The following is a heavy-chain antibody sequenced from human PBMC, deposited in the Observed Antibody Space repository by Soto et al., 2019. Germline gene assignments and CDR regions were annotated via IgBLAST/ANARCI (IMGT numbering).Heavy chain of an antibody. CDR1: GGSISSSNW. V-gene: IGHV4-4*02. CDR2: TYHSGST. CDR3: ARVLLRGYEVGAPTQIDY. J-gene: IGHJ4*02. D-gene: IGHD1-26*01. Sequence: ETLSLTCAVSGGSISSSNWWSWVRQPPGKGLEWIGETYHSGSTNYNPSLKSRVTISVDKSKNQFSLKLSSVTAADTAVYYCARVLLRGYEVGAPTQIDYWGQGTLVTVAS.